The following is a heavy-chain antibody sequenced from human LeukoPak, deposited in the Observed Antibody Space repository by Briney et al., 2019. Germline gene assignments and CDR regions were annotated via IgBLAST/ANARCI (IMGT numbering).Heavy chain of an antibody. V-gene: IGHV3-33*01. CDR2: IWHEGSNK. CDR3: ARDRRYTYGHPLDY. CDR1: GFTFSTYV. D-gene: IGHD5-18*01. J-gene: IGHJ4*02. Sequence: PGGSLRLSCAASGFTFSTYVIHWVRQAPGKGLEWGALIWHEGSNKYYGDSVKDRFTISRDNSKNTLYLQMDSLRDEDTAVYYCARDRRYTYGHPLDYWGQGTLVTVSS.